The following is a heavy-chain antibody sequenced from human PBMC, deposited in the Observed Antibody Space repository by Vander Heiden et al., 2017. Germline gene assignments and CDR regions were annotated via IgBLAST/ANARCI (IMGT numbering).Heavy chain of an antibody. CDR2: IFASGET. D-gene: IGHD2-8*01. J-gene: IGHJ4*02. CDR1: GGSMSGYY. CDR3: ARAREYGDYCDY. V-gene: IGHV4-4*07. Sequence: QVQLQESGPGLVRPSETLSLRCRVDGGSMSGYYLVWIRECVGKGLEWIVRIFASGETRYNPSLKSRVTMSVDRPKKQFSLELNSVTAADTGVYCCARAREYGDYCDYWGQGTLVAVSS.